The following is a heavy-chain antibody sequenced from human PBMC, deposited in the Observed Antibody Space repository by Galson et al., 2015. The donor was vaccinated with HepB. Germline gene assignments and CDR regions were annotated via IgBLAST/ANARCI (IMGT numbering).Heavy chain of an antibody. V-gene: IGHV1-69*13. J-gene: IGHJ5*02. CDR2: IIPIFGTA. D-gene: IGHD3-10*01. CDR3: AKITMVRGVIMGNWFDP. Sequence: SVKVSCKASGGTFSSYAISWVRQAPGQGLEWMGGIIPIFGTANYAQKFQGRVTITADESTSTAYMELSSLRSEDTAVYYCAKITMVRGVIMGNWFDPWGQGTLATVSS. CDR1: GGTFSSYA.